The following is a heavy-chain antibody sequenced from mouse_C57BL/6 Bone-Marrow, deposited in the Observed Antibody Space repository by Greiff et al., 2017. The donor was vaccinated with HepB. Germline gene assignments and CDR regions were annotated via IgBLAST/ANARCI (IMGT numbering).Heavy chain of an antibody. CDR1: GFNIKDDY. D-gene: IGHD3-3*01. Sequence: EVQLQQSGAELVRPGASVKLSCTASGFNIKDDYMHWVKQRPEQGLECIGWIDPENGDTEYASKFQGKATITADTSSNTAYLQLSSLTSEDTAVYYCTTAGTGYAMDYWGQGTSVTVSS. V-gene: IGHV14-4*01. CDR3: TTAGTGYAMDY. CDR2: IDPENGDT. J-gene: IGHJ4*01.